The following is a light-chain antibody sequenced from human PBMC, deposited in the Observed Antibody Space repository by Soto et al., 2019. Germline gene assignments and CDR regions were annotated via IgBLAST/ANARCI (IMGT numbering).Light chain of an antibody. V-gene: IGKV1-33*01. CDR2: DAS. J-gene: IGKJ5*01. Sequence: DFQMTQSPSSLSASVGDRVTITCRATQAIKNFLNWYQQKPGRATKLLISDASTLQRGVPSRFSGSGSGTHFSFVISSLQPEDVGAYYCQQSDNPPLTFGQGTRLDIK. CDR3: QQSDNPPLT. CDR1: QAIKNF.